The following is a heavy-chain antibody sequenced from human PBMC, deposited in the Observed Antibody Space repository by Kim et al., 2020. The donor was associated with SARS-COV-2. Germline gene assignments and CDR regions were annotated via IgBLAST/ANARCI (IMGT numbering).Heavy chain of an antibody. D-gene: IGHD1-26*01. V-gene: IGHV4-4*08. Sequence: NPSLTSRVIISSDTSKNQFSLNLRSVTAADTAVYYCARSYSGTYFAAFDIWGPGTMATVSS. J-gene: IGHJ3*02. CDR3: ARSYSGTYFAAFDI.